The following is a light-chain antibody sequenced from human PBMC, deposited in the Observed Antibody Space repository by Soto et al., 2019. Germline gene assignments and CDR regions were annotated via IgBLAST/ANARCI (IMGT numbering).Light chain of an antibody. V-gene: IGLV3-25*02. Sequence: SYELTQPPSVSVSPGQTAKITCSGDALPKQYAYWYQQRPGQAPVLVIYKDDERPSGIPERFSGSSSGTIVTLTISGVQAEDEADYYCQSADSSGTYRVFGGGTKVTVL. J-gene: IGLJ3*02. CDR2: KDD. CDR3: QSADSSGTYRV. CDR1: ALPKQY.